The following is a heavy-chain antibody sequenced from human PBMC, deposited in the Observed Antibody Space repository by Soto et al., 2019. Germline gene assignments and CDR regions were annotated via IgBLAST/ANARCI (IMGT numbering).Heavy chain of an antibody. V-gene: IGHV3-33*01. CDR3: ARLYCSSTSCYSVGAFDI. D-gene: IGHD2-2*01. CDR1: GFTFSSYG. Sequence: XGSLRLSCAASGFTFSSYGMHWVRQAPGKGLEWVALIWFDGSDKYYTDSVKGRFTISRDNSKSTLYLQMNSLRAEDTAVYYCARLYCSSTSCYSVGAFDIRGQGTMVTVSS. J-gene: IGHJ3*02. CDR2: IWFDGSDK.